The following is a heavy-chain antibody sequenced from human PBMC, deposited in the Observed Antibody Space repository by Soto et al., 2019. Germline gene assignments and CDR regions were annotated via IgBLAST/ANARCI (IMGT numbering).Heavy chain of an antibody. CDR2: ISAAGSEK. J-gene: IGHJ4*02. Sequence: EVQLVESGGGLVQPGGSLRLSCAASRFTFSKYWMSWVRQAPGKGPEWVANISAAGSEKFYVGSVKGRFTISRDNAETSLFLQMNSMRAEDTAVYYCARDQGYLDYWGQGAPVTVSS. D-gene: IGHD3-16*02. CDR1: RFTFSKYW. CDR3: ARDQGYLDY. V-gene: IGHV3-7*01.